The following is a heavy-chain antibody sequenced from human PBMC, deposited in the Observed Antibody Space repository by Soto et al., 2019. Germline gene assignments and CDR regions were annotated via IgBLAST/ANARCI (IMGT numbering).Heavy chain of an antibody. CDR3: ARDSVGPTRFDH. D-gene: IGHD1-26*01. CDR1: GYTFTSYG. Sequence: QVQLVQSGAEVKKPGASVKVSCKASGYTFTSYGISWVRQAPGQGLEWMGWISAYNGNTNSAQNLQGRVTMTTDTSTRTAYMELRTLRSDDTAVYYCARDSVGPTRFDHWGQGTLVTVSS. V-gene: IGHV1-18*01. CDR2: ISAYNGNT. J-gene: IGHJ4*02.